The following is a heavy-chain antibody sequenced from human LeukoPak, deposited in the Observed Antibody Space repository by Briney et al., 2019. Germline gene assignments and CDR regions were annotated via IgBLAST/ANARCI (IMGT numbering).Heavy chain of an antibody. V-gene: IGHV3-48*01. J-gene: IGHJ5*02. CDR1: GFTFSSYS. CDR3: ARDQSLGYYDFWSGYYSGNWFGP. D-gene: IGHD3-3*01. Sequence: PGGSLRLSCAASGFTFSSYSMNWVRQAPGKGLEWVSYISSSSSTIYYADSVKGRFTISRDNAKNSLYLQMNSLRAEDTAVYYCARDQSLGYYDFWSGYYSGNWFGPWGQGTLVTVSS. CDR2: ISSSSSTI.